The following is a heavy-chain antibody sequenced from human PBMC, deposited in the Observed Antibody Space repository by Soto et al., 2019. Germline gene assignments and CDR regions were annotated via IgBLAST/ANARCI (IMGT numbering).Heavy chain of an antibody. Sequence: SETLSLTCTVSGGSISSYYWSWIRQPPGKTLEWIGYINYSGSANYNPSLKSRVTISVDTSKNQFSLKLSSVTAADTAVYYCARGNKGYSYAPGFDYWGQGALVTVSS. CDR1: GGSISSYY. CDR2: INYSGSA. J-gene: IGHJ4*02. D-gene: IGHD5-18*01. V-gene: IGHV4-59*01. CDR3: ARGNKGYSYAPGFDY.